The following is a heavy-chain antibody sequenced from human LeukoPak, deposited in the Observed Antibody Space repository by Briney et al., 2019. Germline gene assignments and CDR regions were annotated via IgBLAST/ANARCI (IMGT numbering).Heavy chain of an antibody. D-gene: IGHD5-12*01. CDR1: GGSIGTYY. CDR3: ASGWLRYYYFDN. J-gene: IGHJ4*02. CDR2: VYYSGST. V-gene: IGHV4-59*01. Sequence: SETLSLTCTVSGGSIGTYYWSWIRQSPGQGLEWIGYVYYSGSTNYNPSLESRVAISIDTSKNQFSLNLTSVSAADTAVYYCASGWLRYYYFDNWGQGILVTVSS.